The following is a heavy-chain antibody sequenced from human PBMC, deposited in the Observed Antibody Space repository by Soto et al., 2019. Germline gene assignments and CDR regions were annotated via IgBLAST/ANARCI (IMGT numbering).Heavy chain of an antibody. CDR1: GFTFSSYA. CDR3: ANDLYSYSLLRVVVAVENFDY. D-gene: IGHD2-15*01. CDR2: ISGSGGST. V-gene: IGHV3-23*01. J-gene: IGHJ4*02. Sequence: GGSLRLSCAASGFTFSSYAMSWVRQAPGKGLEWVSAISGSGGSTYYADSVKGRFTISRDNSKNTLYLQMNSLRAEDTAVYYCANDLYSYSLLRVVVAVENFDYWGQGTLVTVSS.